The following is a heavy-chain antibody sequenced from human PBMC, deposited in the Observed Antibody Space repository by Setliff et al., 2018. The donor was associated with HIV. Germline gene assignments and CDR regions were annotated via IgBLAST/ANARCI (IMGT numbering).Heavy chain of an antibody. Sequence: SETLSLTCAVYGGSLSGYYWSWIRQPPGKGLEWIGEINHSGSTNYNPSLKSRVTISVDTSKNQFSLKLSSVTAADTAVYYCARVRTNWDYDFWSGHISSDYFDYWGQGTRVTVSS. V-gene: IGHV4-34*01. CDR2: INHSGST. CDR3: ARVRTNWDYDFWSGHISSDYFDY. CDR1: GGSLSGYY. J-gene: IGHJ4*02. D-gene: IGHD3-3*01.